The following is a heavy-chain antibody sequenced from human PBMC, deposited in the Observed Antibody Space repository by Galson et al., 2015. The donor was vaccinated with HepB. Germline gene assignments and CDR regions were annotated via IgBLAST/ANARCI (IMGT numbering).Heavy chain of an antibody. CDR1: GGTFSSYA. J-gene: IGHJ4*02. CDR3: TMRGYSYGEHDY. Sequence: SVKVSCKASGGTFSSYAISWVRQAPGQGLERMGGIIPILNTTNYAQKFQGRVTITADESTSTAYMAPNSLRSADTAVFYCTMRGYSYGEHDYWGQGTLVTVSS. CDR2: IIPILNTT. D-gene: IGHD5-18*01. V-gene: IGHV1-69*13.